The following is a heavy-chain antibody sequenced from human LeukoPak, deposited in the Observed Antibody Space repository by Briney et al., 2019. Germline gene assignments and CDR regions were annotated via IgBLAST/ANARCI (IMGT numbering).Heavy chain of an antibody. CDR1: GFTVSRNY. CDR3: ARKTDSGGQGDY. J-gene: IGHJ4*02. D-gene: IGHD3-22*01. CDR2: IYSGGNT. Sequence: GGSLRLSCAASGFTVSRNYMSWVRQAPGKGLECVSVIYSGGNTYYTDSVKGRFTISRDNSKNTLYLQMNSLRAEDTAVYYCARKTDSGGQGDYWGPGTLVTVSS. V-gene: IGHV3-66*01.